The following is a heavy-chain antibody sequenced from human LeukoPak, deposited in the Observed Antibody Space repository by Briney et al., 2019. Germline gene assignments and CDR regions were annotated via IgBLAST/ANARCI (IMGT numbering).Heavy chain of an antibody. CDR3: ARLSWIDDYGDSGYAVFDY. Sequence: SETLSLTCTVSGGSISSYYWSWIRQPAGKGLEWIGRIYTSGSTNYNPSLKSRVTMSVDTSKNQFSLKLSSVTAADTAVYYCARLSWIDDYGDSGYAVFDYWGQGTLVTVSS. CDR2: IYTSGST. J-gene: IGHJ4*02. CDR1: GGSISSYY. V-gene: IGHV4-4*07. D-gene: IGHD4-17*01.